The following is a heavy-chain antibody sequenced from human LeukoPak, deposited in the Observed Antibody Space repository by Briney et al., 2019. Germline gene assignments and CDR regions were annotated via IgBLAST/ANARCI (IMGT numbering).Heavy chain of an antibody. V-gene: IGHV3-7*03. CDR2: INHDGSVQ. Sequence: GGSLRPSCAASGFLLSNYWMSWVRQAPGQGPEWVANINHDGSVQYYMGSVKGRFTISRDNAKDSLYLQMNSLRAEDTAVYYCARDNVDTAAHYYYYGMDVWGQGTTVTVSS. CDR3: ARDNVDTAAHYYYYGMDV. CDR1: GFLLSNYW. J-gene: IGHJ6*02. D-gene: IGHD5-18*01.